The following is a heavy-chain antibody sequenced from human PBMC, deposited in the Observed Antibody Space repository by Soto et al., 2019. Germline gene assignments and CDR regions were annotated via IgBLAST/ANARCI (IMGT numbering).Heavy chain of an antibody. CDR3: ARVFHRDDSSGYFAY. Sequence: SETLSLTCTVSGGSISSYYWSWIRQPAGKGLEWIGYIYYSGSTNYNPSLKSRVTISVDTSKNQFSLKLSSVTAADTAVYYCARVFHRDDSSGYFAYWGQGTLVTVSS. J-gene: IGHJ4*02. CDR2: IYYSGST. CDR1: GGSISSYY. V-gene: IGHV4-59*01. D-gene: IGHD3-22*01.